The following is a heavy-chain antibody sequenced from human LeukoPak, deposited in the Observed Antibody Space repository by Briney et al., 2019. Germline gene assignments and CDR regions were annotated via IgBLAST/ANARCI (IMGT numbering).Heavy chain of an antibody. CDR2: ISAYNGNT. Sequence: ASVKVCCKASGYTFTSYGISWVRQAPGQGLEWMGWISAYNGNTNYAQKLQGRVTMTTDTSTSTAYMELRSLRSDDTAVYYCARDREWELPYYFDYWGQGTLVTVSS. CDR3: ARDREWELPYYFDY. D-gene: IGHD1-26*01. CDR1: GYTFTSYG. V-gene: IGHV1-18*01. J-gene: IGHJ4*02.